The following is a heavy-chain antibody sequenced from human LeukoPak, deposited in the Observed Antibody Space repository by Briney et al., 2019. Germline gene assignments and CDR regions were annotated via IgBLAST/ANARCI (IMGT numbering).Heavy chain of an antibody. CDR2: IKQDGREK. J-gene: IGHJ4*02. V-gene: IGHV3-7*01. CDR3: ARVKGSGWYAVDY. D-gene: IGHD6-19*01. CDR1: GFTFSNYW. Sequence: GGSLRLSCAASGFTFSNYWMSWVGHAPGKGLEGVANIKQDGREKYCVDSVKGRFTISRDNAKNSLYLQMNSLRAEDTAVYYCARVKGSGWYAVDYWGQGSLVTVSS.